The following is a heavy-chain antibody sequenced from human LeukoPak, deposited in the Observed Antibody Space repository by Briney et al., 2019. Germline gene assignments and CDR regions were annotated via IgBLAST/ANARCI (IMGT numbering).Heavy chain of an antibody. CDR1: GFTFSSYS. V-gene: IGHV3-21*01. J-gene: IGHJ5*02. CDR3: ARDEPMTTVARGDWFDP. D-gene: IGHD4-17*01. Sequence: PGGSLRLSCAASGFTFSSYSMNWVRQAPGKVLEWVSSISSSSSYIYYADSVKGRFTISRDNAKNSLYLQMNSLRAEDTAVYYCARDEPMTTVARGDWFDPWGQGTLVTVSS. CDR2: ISSSSSYI.